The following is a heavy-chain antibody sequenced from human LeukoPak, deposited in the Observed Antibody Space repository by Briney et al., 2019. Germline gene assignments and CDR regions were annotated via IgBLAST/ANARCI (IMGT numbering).Heavy chain of an antibody. V-gene: IGHV3-23*01. D-gene: IGHD3-3*01. Sequence: GGSLRLSSAASGFTFSSYARSGVSQAPGGGLEWVSAISASGSSTYYADSVKRRFTISRDNSKNRLYLQMNSLRAEDTAVYYCAKDITIFGVQLGDYWGQGTLVTVSS. CDR1: GFTFSSYA. CDR3: AKDITIFGVQLGDY. J-gene: IGHJ4*02. CDR2: ISASGSST.